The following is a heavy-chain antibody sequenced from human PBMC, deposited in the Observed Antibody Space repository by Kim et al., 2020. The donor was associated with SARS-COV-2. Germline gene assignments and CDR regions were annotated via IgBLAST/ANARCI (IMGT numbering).Heavy chain of an antibody. D-gene: IGHD3-22*01. CDR1: GGTFSSYA. CDR2: IIPIFGTA. Sequence: SVKVSCKASGGTFSSYAISWVRQAPGQGLEWMGGIIPIFGTANYAQKFQGRVTITADESTSTAYMELSSLRSEDTAVYYCARGPSYDSSGYWYRGGDWFDPWGQGTLVTVSS. V-gene: IGHV1-69*13. CDR3: ARGPSYDSSGYWYRGGDWFDP. J-gene: IGHJ5*02.